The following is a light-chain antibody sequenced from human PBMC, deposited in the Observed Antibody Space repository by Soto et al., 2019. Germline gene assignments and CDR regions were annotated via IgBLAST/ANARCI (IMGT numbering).Light chain of an antibody. J-gene: IGKJ3*01. CDR1: QNINNW. CDR3: QVYNTY. Sequence: DLQVTQSPSTLSASVGDRVTITCRASQNINNWLAWYQQKPGKAPKLLLYKASTIDSGIPARFSGSGSGTDFALTISGLQPHDFASYYCQVYNTYFGPGTTVDI. CDR2: KAS. V-gene: IGKV1-5*03.